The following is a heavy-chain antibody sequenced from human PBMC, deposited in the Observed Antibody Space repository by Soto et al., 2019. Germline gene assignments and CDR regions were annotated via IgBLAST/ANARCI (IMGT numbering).Heavy chain of an antibody. V-gene: IGHV3-30*14. CDR3: ARANIAWNDVGGMDV. CDR2: ILYDGSKK. D-gene: IGHD1-1*01. Sequence: GGSLRLSCAASGFSFNTYAMHWVRQAPGKGLEWVAVILYDGSKKDYADSVKGRFTISRDNSKNTLYLQMNSLRSEDTAVYYCARANIAWNDVGGMDVWGQGTTVTVPQ. J-gene: IGHJ6*01. CDR1: GFSFNTYA.